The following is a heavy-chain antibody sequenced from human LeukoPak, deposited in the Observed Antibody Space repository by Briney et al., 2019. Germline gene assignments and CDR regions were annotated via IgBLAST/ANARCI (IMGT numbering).Heavy chain of an antibody. CDR1: GFTFSSYA. CDR2: ILYDGSNK. CDR3: ARGFHYFDY. J-gene: IGHJ4*02. Sequence: GGSLRLSCAASGFTFSSYAMHWVRQAPGKGLEWVAVILYDGSNKYYADSVKGRFTISRDNSKNTLYLQMNSLRAEDTAVYYCARGFHYFDYWGQGTLVTVSS. V-gene: IGHV3-30-3*01.